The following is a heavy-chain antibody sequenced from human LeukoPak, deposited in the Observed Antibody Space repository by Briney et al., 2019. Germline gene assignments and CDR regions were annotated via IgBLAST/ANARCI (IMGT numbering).Heavy chain of an antibody. V-gene: IGHV3-11*01. CDR2: ISRGGSDS. J-gene: IGHJ4*01. D-gene: IGHD1-26*01. CDR1: GFTFSDYY. CDR3: ARAGIVGAVFDF. Sequence: PGGSLRLSCTASGFTFSDYYMSWIRQAPGKGLEWVSCISRGGSDSCYADSVKGRFTISRDTAKNSLYLQMNSLRAEDTAVYYCARAGIVGAVFDFWGHGTLVTVSS.